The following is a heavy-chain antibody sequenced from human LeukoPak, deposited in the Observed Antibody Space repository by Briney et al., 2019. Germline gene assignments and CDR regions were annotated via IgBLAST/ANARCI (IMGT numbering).Heavy chain of an antibody. J-gene: IGHJ3*02. CDR2: IYYSGST. Sequence: PSETLSLTCTVSGGSISSYYWSWIRQPPGKGLEWIGYIYYSGSTNYNPSLKSRVTISVDTSKNQFSLKLSSVTAADTAMYYCARESDAFDIWGQGTMVTVSS. CDR3: ARESDAFDI. CDR1: GGSISSYY. V-gene: IGHV4-59*01.